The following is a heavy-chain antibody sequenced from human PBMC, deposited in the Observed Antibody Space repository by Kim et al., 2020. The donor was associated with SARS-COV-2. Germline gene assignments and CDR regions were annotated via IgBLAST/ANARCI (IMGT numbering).Heavy chain of an antibody. D-gene: IGHD5-12*01. J-gene: IGHJ1*01. Sequence: GGSLRLSCAASGFTFSSYAMHWVRQAPGKGLEYVSAISSNGGSTYYANSVKGRFTISRDNSKNTLYLQMGSLRAEDMAVYYCARSLGDSYNYKYFQHWGQGTLVTVSS. CDR3: ARSLGDSYNYKYFQH. CDR2: ISSNGGST. V-gene: IGHV3-64*01. CDR1: GFTFSSYA.